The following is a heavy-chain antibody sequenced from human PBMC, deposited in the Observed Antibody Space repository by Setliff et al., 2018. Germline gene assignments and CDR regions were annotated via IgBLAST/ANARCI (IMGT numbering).Heavy chain of an antibody. Sequence: PSVKVSCKTSGGTFSSFAVSWVRQAPGQRPEWMGRLIPFFGTTIYAQKFQGRVTITADQSTSTVFMELNSLRSEDTAFYYCARDSRQWLEGGASGDMDIWGQGTAVTVSS. CDR3: ARDSRQWLEGGASGDMDI. J-gene: IGHJ6*02. D-gene: IGHD6-19*01. V-gene: IGHV1-69*13. CDR1: GGTFSSFA. CDR2: LIPFFGTT.